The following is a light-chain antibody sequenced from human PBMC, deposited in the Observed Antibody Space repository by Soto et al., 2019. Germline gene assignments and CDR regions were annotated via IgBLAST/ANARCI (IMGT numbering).Light chain of an antibody. V-gene: IGKV3-20*01. CDR2: AAS. Sequence: LAVAGGERATLSWRVSHSISSRLFALYQQKPGQAPRLLIYAASTRATDIPDKFSGSGSGADFTLSIISLQPEDFAVYYCPHYATSLRTFGPVTMVAIK. CDR1: HSISSRL. CDR3: PHYATSLRT. J-gene: IGKJ1*01.